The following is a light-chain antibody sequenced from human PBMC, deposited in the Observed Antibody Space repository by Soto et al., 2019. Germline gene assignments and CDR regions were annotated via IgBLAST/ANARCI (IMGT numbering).Light chain of an antibody. J-gene: IGLJ1*01. CDR3: CSDTRSGTLI. Sequence: QSALTQPASVSGSPGQSITISCVGTSSDIGDYNYVSWYQQHPGKVPKVIIYDVSNRPSGVSYRFSGSKSGNTASLTVSGLHAEDEADYYCCSDTRSGTLIFGTGTKLTVL. CDR1: SSDIGDYNY. V-gene: IGLV2-14*01. CDR2: DVS.